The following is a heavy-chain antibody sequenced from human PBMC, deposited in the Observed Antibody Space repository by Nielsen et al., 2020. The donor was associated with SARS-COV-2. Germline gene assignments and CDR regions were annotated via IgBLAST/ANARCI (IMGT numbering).Heavy chain of an antibody. Sequence: SETLSLTCTVSGGSISSYYWSWIRQPPGKGLEWIGYIYYSGSTNYNPSLKSRVTISVDTSKNQFSLKLSSVTAADTAVYYCARKASSGYFYYYYYMDVWGKGTTVTVSS. CDR3: ARKASSGYFYYYYYMDV. J-gene: IGHJ6*03. D-gene: IGHD3-22*01. CDR1: GGSISSYY. V-gene: IGHV4-59*12. CDR2: IYYSGST.